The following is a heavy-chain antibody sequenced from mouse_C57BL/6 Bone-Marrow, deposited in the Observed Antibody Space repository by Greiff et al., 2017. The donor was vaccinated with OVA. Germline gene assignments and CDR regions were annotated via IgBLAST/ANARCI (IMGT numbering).Heavy chain of an antibody. CDR2: ISSGGDYI. CDR1: GFTFSSYA. D-gene: IGHD1-1*01. Sequence: EVMLVESGEGLVKPGGSLKLSCAASGFTFSSYAMSWVRQTPEKRLEWVAYISSGGDYIYYADTVKGRFTISRDNARNTLYLQMSSLKSEDTAMYYCTRDLFITTPGYFDVWGTGTTVTVSS. J-gene: IGHJ1*03. V-gene: IGHV5-9-1*02. CDR3: TRDLFITTPGYFDV.